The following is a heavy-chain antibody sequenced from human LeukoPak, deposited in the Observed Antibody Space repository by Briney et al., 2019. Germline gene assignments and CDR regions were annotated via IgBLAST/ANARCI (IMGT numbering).Heavy chain of an antibody. CDR3: ARGPIVGATTVFPFHY. D-gene: IGHD1-26*01. J-gene: IGHJ4*02. Sequence: SGTLSLTCAVYGGSFSGYYWSWIRRPPGKGLEWIGEINHSGSTNYNPSLKSRVTISVDTSKNQFSLKLSSVTAADTAVYYCARGPIVGATTVFPFHYWGQGTLVTVSS. V-gene: IGHV4-34*01. CDR2: INHSGST. CDR1: GGSFSGYY.